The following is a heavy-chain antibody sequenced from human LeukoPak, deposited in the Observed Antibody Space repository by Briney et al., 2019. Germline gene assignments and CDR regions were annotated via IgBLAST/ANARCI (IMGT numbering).Heavy chain of an antibody. Sequence: PGGSLRLSCAASGFTFNNYALSWVRQAPGKGLEWVSVIAGGGSSTYYADSVKGRFTISRDNSKNTLYLQMNSLRVEDTAVYYCVKDPDPRYCSSTSCSPIWGQGTMVTVSS. CDR3: VKDPDPRYCSSTSCSPI. CDR2: IAGGGSST. V-gene: IGHV3-23*01. D-gene: IGHD2-2*01. J-gene: IGHJ3*02. CDR1: GFTFNNYA.